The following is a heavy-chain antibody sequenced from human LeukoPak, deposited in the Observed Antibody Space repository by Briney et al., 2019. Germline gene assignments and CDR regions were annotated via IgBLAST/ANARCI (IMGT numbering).Heavy chain of an antibody. D-gene: IGHD3-22*01. V-gene: IGHV3-21*01. CDR3: AKDQGFDYYDSSGYYLDY. J-gene: IGHJ4*02. CDR1: GFTFSSYA. CDR2: ISGRGNYI. Sequence: PGGSLRLSCAASGFTFSSYALHWVRQAPGKGLEWVSSISGRGNYIFYADSVKGRFTISRDSAKNSLSLQMNSLRAEDTAVYYCAKDQGFDYYDSSGYYLDYWGQGTLVTVSS.